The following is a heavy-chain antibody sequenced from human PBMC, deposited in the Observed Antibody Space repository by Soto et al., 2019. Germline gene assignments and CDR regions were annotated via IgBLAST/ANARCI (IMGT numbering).Heavy chain of an antibody. CDR1: GYIFIDYW. Sequence: PGESLKISCKASGYIFIDYWIGWVRQMPGKGLEWMGIVYPRDSDTRYSPSFQGQVTISADRSTGTAFLQWRSLKASDTALYYCARPPLPGYSIHFNSWGQGTLVPAPQ. CDR2: VYPRDSDT. CDR3: ARPPLPGYSIHFNS. D-gene: IGHD2-15*01. V-gene: IGHV5-51*01. J-gene: IGHJ4*02.